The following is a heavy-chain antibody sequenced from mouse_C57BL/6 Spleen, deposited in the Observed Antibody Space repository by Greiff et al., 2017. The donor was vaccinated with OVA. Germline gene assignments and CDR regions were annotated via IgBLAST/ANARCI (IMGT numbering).Heavy chain of an antibody. V-gene: IGHV5-4*03. D-gene: IGHD3-1*01. CDR3: ARARDDWFAY. CDR1: GFTFSSYA. Sequence: DVMLVESGGGLVKPGGSLKLSCAASGFTFSSYAMSWVRQTPEKRLEWVATISDGGSYTYYPDNVKGRFTISRDNAKNNLYLQMSHLKSEDTAMYYCARARDDWFAYWGQGTLVTVSA. CDR2: ISDGGSYT. J-gene: IGHJ3*01.